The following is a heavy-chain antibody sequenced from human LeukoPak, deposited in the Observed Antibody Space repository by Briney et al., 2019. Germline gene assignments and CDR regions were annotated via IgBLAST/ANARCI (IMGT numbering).Heavy chain of an antibody. Sequence: GRSLRLSCAASGFTFTYYAMHWVRQAPGKGLEYVSAISSNGGSTYYADSVKGRFTISRDNSKNTLYLQMSSLRAEDTAVYYCVKVYGSGSSFGRHFDYWGQGTLVTVSS. CDR2: ISSNGGST. D-gene: IGHD3-10*01. CDR3: VKVYGSGSSFGRHFDY. J-gene: IGHJ4*02. CDR1: GFTFTYYA. V-gene: IGHV3-64D*09.